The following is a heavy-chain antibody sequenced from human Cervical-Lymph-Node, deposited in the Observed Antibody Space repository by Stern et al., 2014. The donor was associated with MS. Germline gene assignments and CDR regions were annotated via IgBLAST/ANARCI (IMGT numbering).Heavy chain of an antibody. D-gene: IGHD7-27*01. CDR3: AKAVRGTGEMGQDDY. V-gene: IGHV3-23*04. CDR1: GFTFSGYA. J-gene: IGHJ4*02. CDR2: IGGSGGNT. Sequence: EVQLVQSGGDLVQPGGSLRLSCAASGFTFSGYAMSWVRRPPGKGLQGASVIGGSGGNTYYADSVKGRFTISRDNSKNTVFLQMNSLRVEDTAIYYCAKAVRGTGEMGQDDYWGQGTLVTVSS.